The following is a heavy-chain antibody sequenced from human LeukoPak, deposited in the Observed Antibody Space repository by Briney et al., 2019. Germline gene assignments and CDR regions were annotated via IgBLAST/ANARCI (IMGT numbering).Heavy chain of an antibody. J-gene: IGHJ4*02. D-gene: IGHD2-2*01. Sequence: SETLSLTCTVSGGSISSYYWSWIRQPAGKGLEWIGRIYTSGSTNYNPSLKSRVTMSVDTSKNQLSLKLSSVTAADTAVYYCARGPSTYCSSTSCLTFDYWGQGTLVTVSS. CDR3: ARGPSTYCSSTSCLTFDY. CDR1: GGSISSYY. V-gene: IGHV4-4*07. CDR2: IYTSGST.